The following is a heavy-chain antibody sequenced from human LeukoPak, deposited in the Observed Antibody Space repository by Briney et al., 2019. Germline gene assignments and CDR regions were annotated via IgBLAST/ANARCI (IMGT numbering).Heavy chain of an antibody. J-gene: IGHJ5*02. D-gene: IGHD2-8*01. Sequence: GGSLRLSCAVSGFTFSSHAMSWVRQAPGKGLEWVSTISRGGDITYYPDSGKGRFTISRDNSKNTLYLQMDSLRAEDMAVYYCAKTPLGYCSNGICYTGLLGWFDPWGQGTLVTVSS. CDR2: ISRGGDIT. CDR3: AKTPLGYCSNGICYTGLLGWFDP. V-gene: IGHV3-23*01. CDR1: GFTFSSHA.